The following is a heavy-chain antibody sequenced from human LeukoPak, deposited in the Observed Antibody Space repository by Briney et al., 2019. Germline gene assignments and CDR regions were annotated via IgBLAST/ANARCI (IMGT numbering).Heavy chain of an antibody. Sequence: SETLSLTCAVHGGSFSGYYWSWIRQPPGKGLEWIGEINHSRSTNYNPSLKRRVTISVDTSKNQFSLKLSSVTAADTAVYYCARSTYYYHSGSYSMDVWGKGTTVTISS. CDR1: GGSFSGYY. CDR2: INHSRST. CDR3: ARSTYYYHSGSYSMDV. J-gene: IGHJ6*03. V-gene: IGHV4-34*01. D-gene: IGHD3-10*01.